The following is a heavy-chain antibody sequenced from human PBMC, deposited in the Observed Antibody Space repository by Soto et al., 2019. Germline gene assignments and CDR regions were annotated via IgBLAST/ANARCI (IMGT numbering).Heavy chain of an antibody. J-gene: IGHJ4*02. Sequence: TXGSLILSCAASGFTFTRYSMNWVRQAPGKGLEWVSSISSTTNYIYYGDSMKGRFTISRDNAKNSLYLEMNSLRAEDTAVYYCARESEDLTSNFDYWGQGTLVTVSS. CDR3: ARESEDLTSNFDY. V-gene: IGHV3-21*06. CDR1: GFTFTRYS. CDR2: ISSTTNYI.